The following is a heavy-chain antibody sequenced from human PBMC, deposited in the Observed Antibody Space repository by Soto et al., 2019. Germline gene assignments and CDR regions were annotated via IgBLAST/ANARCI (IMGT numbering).Heavy chain of an antibody. CDR1: GGSISSGGYY. CDR3: ARSGSSGYPVIYFDY. V-gene: IGHV4-31*03. CDR2: IYYSGST. J-gene: IGHJ4*02. D-gene: IGHD3-22*01. Sequence: SETLSLTCTVSGGSISSGGYYWSWIRQHPGKGLEWIGYIYYSGSTYYNPSLKSRVTISVDTSKNQFSLKLSSVTAADTAVYYCARSGSSGYPVIYFDYWGQGTLVTVSS.